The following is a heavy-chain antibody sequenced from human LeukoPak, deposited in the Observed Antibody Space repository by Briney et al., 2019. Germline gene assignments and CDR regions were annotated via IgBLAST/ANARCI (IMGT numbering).Heavy chain of an antibody. Sequence: ASVKVSCKASGYTFTGYYMHWVRQAPGQGLEWMGRINPNSGGTNYAQKFQGRVTMTRDTSISTAYMEPSRLRSDDTAVYYCARAAKGYCSGGSCNWFDPWGQGTLVTVSS. J-gene: IGHJ5*02. V-gene: IGHV1-2*06. CDR1: GYTFTGYY. CDR3: ARAAKGYCSGGSCNWFDP. D-gene: IGHD2-15*01. CDR2: INPNSGGT.